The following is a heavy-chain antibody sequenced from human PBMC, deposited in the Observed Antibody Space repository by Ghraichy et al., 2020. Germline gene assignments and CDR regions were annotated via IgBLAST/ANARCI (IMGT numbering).Heavy chain of an antibody. Sequence: LSLTCAASGFTFRDYTMHWVRQAPRKGLEWVSLITWDGGSTYYADSVKGRFTISRDNSKNSLYLQMNSLRTEDTALYYCARGGDYWGQGTLVTVSS. CDR3: ARGGDY. J-gene: IGHJ4*02. V-gene: IGHV3-43*01. D-gene: IGHD3-10*01. CDR1: GFTFRDYT. CDR2: ITWDGGST.